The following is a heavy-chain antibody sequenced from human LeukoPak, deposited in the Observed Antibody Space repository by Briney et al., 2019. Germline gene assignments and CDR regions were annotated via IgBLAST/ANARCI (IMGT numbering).Heavy chain of an antibody. CDR1: GGSISSSNYY. V-gene: IGHV4-39*07. CDR3: ARSSIAVAGPFDY. Sequence: SETLSLTCSVSGGSISSSNYYWGWIRQPPGKGLEWIGCIYYSGSTYYNPSLKSRVTISVDTSKNQFSLKLSSVTAADTAVYYCARSSIAVAGPFDYWGQGTLVTVSS. J-gene: IGHJ4*02. D-gene: IGHD6-19*01. CDR2: IYYSGST.